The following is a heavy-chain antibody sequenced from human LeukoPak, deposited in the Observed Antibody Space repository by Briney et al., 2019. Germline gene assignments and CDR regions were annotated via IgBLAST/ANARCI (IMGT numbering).Heavy chain of an antibody. CDR2: IYTSGST. CDR1: GGSISSYY. V-gene: IGHV4-4*07. Sequence: SETLSLTCTGSGGSISSYYWSWIRQPAGKGLEWIGRIYTSGSTNYNPSLKSRVTMSVDTSKNQFSLKLSSVAAADTAVYYCARGPDSSWYNNWFDPWGQGTLVTVSS. D-gene: IGHD6-13*01. J-gene: IGHJ5*02. CDR3: ARGPDSSWYNNWFDP.